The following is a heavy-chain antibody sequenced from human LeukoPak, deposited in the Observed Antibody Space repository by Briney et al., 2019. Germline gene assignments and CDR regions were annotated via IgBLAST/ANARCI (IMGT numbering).Heavy chain of an antibody. Sequence: SGTLSLTCTVSGGSIGSYYWSWIRQSPGKGLDWIGYIYYSGSTYYNPSLKSRVTISVDTSKNQFSLKLSSVTAADTAVYYCATVYSSGWYLDYWGQGTLVTVSS. CDR2: IYYSGST. J-gene: IGHJ4*02. V-gene: IGHV4-59*04. CDR1: GGSIGSYY. D-gene: IGHD6-19*01. CDR3: ATVYSSGWYLDY.